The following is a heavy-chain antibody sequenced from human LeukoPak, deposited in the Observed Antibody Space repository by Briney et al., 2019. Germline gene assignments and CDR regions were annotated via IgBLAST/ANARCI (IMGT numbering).Heavy chain of an antibody. CDR2: ISGGSTYT. CDR3: ARGSAALGS. D-gene: IGHD5-12*01. CDR1: EFTFSSYS. V-gene: IGHV3-21*01. J-gene: IGHJ4*02. Sequence: PGGSLRLSCAASEFTFSSYSMNWVRQAPGKGLEWVSSISGGSTYTYYADSLKGRFTISRDNANNSLFLQVNSLRADDTAVYYCARGSAALGSWGQGTLVTVSS.